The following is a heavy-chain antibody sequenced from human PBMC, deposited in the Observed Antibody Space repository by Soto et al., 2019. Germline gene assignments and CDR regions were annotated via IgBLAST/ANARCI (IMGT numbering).Heavy chain of an antibody. D-gene: IGHD3-22*01. CDR2: ISYDGSNK. J-gene: IGHJ3*02. V-gene: IGHV3-30*18. Sequence: QVQLVESGGGVVQPGRSLRLSCAASGFTLSSYGMHWVRQAPGKGLEWVAVISYDGSNKYYADSVKGRFTISRDNSKNTLYLQMNSLRAEDTAVYYCAKDRYDSSGYPDAFDIWGQGTMVTVSS. CDR1: GFTLSSYG. CDR3: AKDRYDSSGYPDAFDI.